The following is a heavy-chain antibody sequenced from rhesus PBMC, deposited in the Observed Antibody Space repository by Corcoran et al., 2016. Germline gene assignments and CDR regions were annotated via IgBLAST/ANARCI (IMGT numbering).Heavy chain of an antibody. Sequence: QVQLQESGPGLVKPSETLSLTCAVSGYSISSNYWSWIRKPPGKGLEWIGYIYGSSGSTYYHPSLTSRDTISTDTTKDQFSRKLSSGTAADTAVYYCARGAGWNYGYWYFDLWGPGTPITISS. CDR3: ARGAGWNYGYWYFDL. CDR2: IYGSSGST. V-gene: IGHV4-147*01. J-gene: IGHJ2*01. D-gene: IGHD1-1*01. CDR1: GYSISSNY.